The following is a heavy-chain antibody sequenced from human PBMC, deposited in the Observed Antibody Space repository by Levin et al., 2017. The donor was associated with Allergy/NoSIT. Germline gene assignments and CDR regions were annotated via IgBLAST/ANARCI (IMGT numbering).Heavy chain of an antibody. J-gene: IGHJ4*02. V-gene: IGHV3-64*01. CDR1: GFTFSSYA. CDR3: ARGAEMATIPDY. Sequence: SGESLKISCAASGFTFSSYAMHWVRQAPGKGLEYVSAISSNGGSTYYANSVKGRFTISRDNSKNTLYLQMGSLRAEDMAVYYCARGAEMATIPDYWGQGTLVTVSS. CDR2: ISSNGGST. D-gene: IGHD5-24*01.